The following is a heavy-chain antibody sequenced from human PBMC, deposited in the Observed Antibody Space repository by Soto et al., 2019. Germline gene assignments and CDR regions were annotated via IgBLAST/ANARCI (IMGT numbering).Heavy chain of an antibody. D-gene: IGHD2-2*01. V-gene: IGHV2-5*01. CDR1: GFSLTTSGVG. J-gene: IGHJ5*02. CDR2: IYWNDDK. Sequence: SGPTLVNPTQTLTLTCTFSGFSLTTSGVGVGWIRQPPGKALEWLALIYWNDDKRYSPSLRRRLTITKDTSKNQVVLAMTNMDPVDTATYYCAHHTITPATNWFDPWGLGTLVTVSS. CDR3: AHHTITPATNWFDP.